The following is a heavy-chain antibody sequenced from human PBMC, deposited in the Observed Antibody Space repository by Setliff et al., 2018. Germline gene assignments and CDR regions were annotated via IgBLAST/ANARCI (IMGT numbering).Heavy chain of an antibody. CDR2: INTNTGNP. CDR1: GYTFTSYA. D-gene: IGHD3-3*01. J-gene: IGHJ4*02. CDR3: ARAWYYNFWSGSQIEY. V-gene: IGHV7-4-1*02. Sequence: GPSVKVSCKASGYTFTSYAMNWVRQAPGQGLEWMGWINTNTGNPTYAQGFTGRFVFSLDTSVSTAYLQISSLKAEDTAVYYCARAWYYNFWSGSQIEYWGQGTLVTVSS.